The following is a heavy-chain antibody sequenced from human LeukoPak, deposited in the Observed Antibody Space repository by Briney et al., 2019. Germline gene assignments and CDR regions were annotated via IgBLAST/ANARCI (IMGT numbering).Heavy chain of an antibody. CDR2: IFYSGST. CDR3: ASGVVVITTRPFDY. J-gene: IGHJ4*02. V-gene: IGHV4-39*01. CDR1: GGSISSSSYY. Sequence: SETLSLTCTVSGGSISSSSYYWGWIRQPPGKGLEWIGNIFYSGSTYYNPSLKSRVTISVDTSKNQFSLKLSSVTAADTAVYYCASGVVVITTRPFDYWGQGTLVTVSS. D-gene: IGHD3-22*01.